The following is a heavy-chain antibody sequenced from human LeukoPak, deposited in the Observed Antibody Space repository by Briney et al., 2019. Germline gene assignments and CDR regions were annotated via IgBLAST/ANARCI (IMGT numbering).Heavy chain of an antibody. D-gene: IGHD3-3*01. Sequence: PSETLSLTCTVSGGSITDYYWTWIRQPSGKGPEWIGRICTGGSITYNPSFKSRVTMSVDPSKSQFSLNLRSVTAADTAVYYCARAGPIHDDHWRDYVYYGMDVWGQGTTVTVSS. CDR1: GGSITDYY. CDR2: ICTGGSI. CDR3: ARAGPIHDDHWRDYVYYGMDV. V-gene: IGHV4-4*07. J-gene: IGHJ6*02.